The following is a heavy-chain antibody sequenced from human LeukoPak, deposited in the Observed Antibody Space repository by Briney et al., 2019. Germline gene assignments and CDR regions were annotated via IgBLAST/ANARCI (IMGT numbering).Heavy chain of an antibody. Sequence: GGSLRLSCAASGFTFSGSAMHWVRQASGKGLEWVGRIRSKANSYATAYAASVKGRFTISRDDSKNTAYLQMNSLKTEDTAVYYCASMGRQSDYWGQGTLVTVSS. CDR3: ASMGRQSDY. D-gene: IGHD2-15*01. CDR1: GFTFSGSA. V-gene: IGHV3-73*01. CDR2: IRSKANSYAT. J-gene: IGHJ4*02.